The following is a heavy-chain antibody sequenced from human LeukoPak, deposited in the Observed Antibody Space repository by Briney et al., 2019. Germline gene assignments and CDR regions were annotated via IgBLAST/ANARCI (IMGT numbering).Heavy chain of an antibody. V-gene: IGHV3-23*01. CDR3: VKGSSSSRPYYFDY. CDR1: GFTFSDYA. D-gene: IGHD3-3*01. Sequence: PGGSLRLSCAASGFTFSDYAMSWVRQAPGKGLEWFSAITDSGGDTYHADSVKGRFTISRENSKNTLSLQMNSLRVGDTAVYYCVKGSSSSRPYYFDYWGQGTLVTVSS. J-gene: IGHJ4*02. CDR2: ITDSGGDT.